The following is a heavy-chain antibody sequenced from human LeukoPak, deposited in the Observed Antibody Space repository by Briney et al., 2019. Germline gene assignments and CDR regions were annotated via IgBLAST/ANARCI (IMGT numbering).Heavy chain of an antibody. CDR2: ISGSGGST. J-gene: IGHJ4*02. CDR1: GFTFSSYA. V-gene: IGHV3-23*01. D-gene: IGHD6-19*01. CDR3: AKDREQWLQVYYFDY. Sequence: YPGGSLRLSCAASGFTFSSYAMSWVRQAPGKGLEWVSAISGSGGSTYYADSVKSRFTISRDNAKNTLYLQMNSLRADDTAVYYWAKDREQWLQVYYFDYWGQRTLVTVSS.